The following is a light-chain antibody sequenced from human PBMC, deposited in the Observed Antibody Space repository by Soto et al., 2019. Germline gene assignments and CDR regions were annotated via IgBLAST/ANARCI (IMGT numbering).Light chain of an antibody. CDR2: DVS. CDR1: SSDVGGYNY. V-gene: IGLV2-14*01. Sequence: QSVLTQPASVSGSSRQSITISCTGTSSDVGGYNYVSWYQQHPGKAPKLMIYDVSNRPSGVSNRFSGSKSGNTASLTISGLQAEDEADYYCRSYTSSSSYVFGTGTKVTVL. CDR3: RSYTSSSSYV. J-gene: IGLJ1*01.